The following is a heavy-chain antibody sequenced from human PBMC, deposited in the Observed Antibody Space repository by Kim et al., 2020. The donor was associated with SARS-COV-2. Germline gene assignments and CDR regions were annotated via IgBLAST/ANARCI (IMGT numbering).Heavy chain of an antibody. D-gene: IGHD7-27*01. V-gene: IGHV3-23*01. CDR3: AGAGDNYYYYGMDV. J-gene: IGHJ6*02. Sequence: ADSVKGRFTISRDNAKNTLYLQMNSLRAEDTAVYYCAGAGDNYYYYGMDVWGQGTTVTVSS.